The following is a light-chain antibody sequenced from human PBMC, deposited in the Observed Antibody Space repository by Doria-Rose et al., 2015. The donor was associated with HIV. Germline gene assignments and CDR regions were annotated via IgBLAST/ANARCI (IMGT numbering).Light chain of an antibody. V-gene: IGKV3-20*01. Sequence: TQSPGTLSLSPRERATLSCRASQSFSSTYLAWYQQKPGQAPSLLIYDGSTSATGIPDRFSASGSGTDLTLTINRLEPEDFALYYCHQYGTSWTFGQGTKVEI. J-gene: IGKJ1*01. CDR1: QSFSSTY. CDR3: HQYGTSWT. CDR2: DGS.